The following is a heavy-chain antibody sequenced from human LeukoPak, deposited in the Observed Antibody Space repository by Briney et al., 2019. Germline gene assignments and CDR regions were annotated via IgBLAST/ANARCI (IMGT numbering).Heavy chain of an antibody. CDR3: AREGFSSSSSMYLDY. Sequence: GGSLRLSCAASGFTFSDYHMSWIRQAPGKGLEWVSYISSSGSTIYYADSVKGRFTISRDNAKNSLYLQMNSLRAEDTAVYYCAREGFSSSSSMYLDYWGQGTLVTVSS. V-gene: IGHV3-11*01. CDR2: ISSSGSTI. J-gene: IGHJ4*02. CDR1: GFTFSDYH. D-gene: IGHD6-6*01.